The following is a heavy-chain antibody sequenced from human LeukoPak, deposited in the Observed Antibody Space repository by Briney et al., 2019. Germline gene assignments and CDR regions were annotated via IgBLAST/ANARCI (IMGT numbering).Heavy chain of an antibody. D-gene: IGHD3-22*01. CDR1: GFTFSNAW. CDR2: IKSKTDGGTT. CDR3: TTGRDSDSSGYLLDY. J-gene: IGHJ4*02. V-gene: IGHV3-15*01. Sequence: PGGSLRLSCAASGFTFSNAWMSWVRQAPGKGLEWVGRIKSKTDGGTTDYAAPVKGRFTISRDDSKNTLYLQMNSLKTEDTAVYYCTTGRDSDSSGYLLDYSGQGTLVTAFS.